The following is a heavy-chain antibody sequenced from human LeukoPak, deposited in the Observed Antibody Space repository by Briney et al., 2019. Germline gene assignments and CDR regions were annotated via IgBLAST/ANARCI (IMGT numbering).Heavy chain of an antibody. J-gene: IGHJ5*02. D-gene: IGHD3-16*01. CDR1: GGSISSYY. V-gene: IGHV4-59*01. CDR2: IYYSGST. CDR3: ARALLRPWFDP. Sequence: SETLSLTYTVSGGSISSYYWSWIRQPPGKGLEWIGYIYYSGSTNYNPSLKSRVTISVDTSKNQFSLKLSSVTAADTAVYYCARALLRPWFDPWGQGTLVTVSS.